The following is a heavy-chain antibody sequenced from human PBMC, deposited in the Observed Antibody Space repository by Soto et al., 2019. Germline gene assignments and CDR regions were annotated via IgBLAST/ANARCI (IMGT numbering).Heavy chain of an antibody. CDR1: GFTFSDYA. J-gene: IGHJ4*02. Sequence: PGGSLRLSCAASGFTFSDYAMNWVRQAPGKGLEWVSGISGGESTMSGGGGATFYAESVNGRFTISRDNSKNTVYLQMNSLRAEDTAVYYCAKETTVTTFFDYWGLGTLVTVSS. V-gene: IGHV3-23*01. D-gene: IGHD4-17*01. CDR2: ISGGESTMSGGGGAT. CDR3: AKETTVTTFFDY.